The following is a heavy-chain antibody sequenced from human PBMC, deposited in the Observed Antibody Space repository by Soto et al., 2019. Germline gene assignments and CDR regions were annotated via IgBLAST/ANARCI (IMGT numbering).Heavy chain of an antibody. CDR3: ARDCSGGSCYSGGYGMDV. J-gene: IGHJ6*02. Sequence: ASVKVSCKASGYTFTSYGISWVRQAPGQGLEWMGWISAYNGNTNYAQKLQGRVTMTTDTSTSTAYMELRSLRSDDTAVYYCARDCSGGSCYSGGYGMDVWGQGTTVTVSS. V-gene: IGHV1-18*01. D-gene: IGHD2-15*01. CDR1: GYTFTSYG. CDR2: ISAYNGNT.